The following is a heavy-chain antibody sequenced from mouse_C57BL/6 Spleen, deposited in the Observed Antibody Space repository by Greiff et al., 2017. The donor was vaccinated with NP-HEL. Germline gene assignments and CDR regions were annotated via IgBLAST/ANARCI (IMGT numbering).Heavy chain of an antibody. CDR1: GFTFSSYA. CDR3: ARSAQAGYAMDY. CDR2: ISDGGSYT. Sequence: DVMLVESGGGLVKPGGSLKLSCAASGFTFSSYAMSWVRQTPEKRLEWVATISDGGSYTYYPDNVKGRFTISRDNAKNNLYLQMSHLKSEDTAMYYCARSAQAGYAMDYWGQGTSVTVSS. J-gene: IGHJ4*01. D-gene: IGHD3-2*02. V-gene: IGHV5-4*03.